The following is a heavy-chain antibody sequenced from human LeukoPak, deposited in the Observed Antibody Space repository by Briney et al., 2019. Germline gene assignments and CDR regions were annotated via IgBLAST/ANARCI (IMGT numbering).Heavy chain of an antibody. J-gene: IGHJ1*01. V-gene: IGHV1-2*02. CDR2: INPNSGGT. D-gene: IGHD1-26*01. CDR1: GYTFTGYY. Sequence: ASVKVSCKASGYTFTGYYMHWVRQAPGQGLEWMGWINPNSGGTNYAQKFQGRVTMTRDTSISTAYMELSRLRSEDTAVYYCARGQGYFPNAEYFQHWGQGTLVTVSS. CDR3: ARGQGYFPNAEYFQH.